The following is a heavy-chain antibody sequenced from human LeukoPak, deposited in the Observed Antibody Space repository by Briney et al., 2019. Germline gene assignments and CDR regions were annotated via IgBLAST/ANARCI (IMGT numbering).Heavy chain of an antibody. J-gene: IGHJ6*03. CDR2: ISSNGGST. CDR1: GFTFSSYA. V-gene: IGHV3-64*01. Sequence: GGSLRLSCAASGFTFSSYAMHWVRQAPGKGLEYVSAISSNGGSTYYANSVKGRFTISRDNSKNTLYLQMGSLRAEDMAVYYCARAAYYDFWSGYEESADYYYYMDVWGKGTTVTVSS. D-gene: IGHD3-3*01. CDR3: ARAAYYDFWSGYEESADYYYYMDV.